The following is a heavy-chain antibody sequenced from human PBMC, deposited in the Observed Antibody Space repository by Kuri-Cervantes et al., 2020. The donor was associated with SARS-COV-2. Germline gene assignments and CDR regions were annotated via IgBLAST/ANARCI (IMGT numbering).Heavy chain of an antibody. CDR3: AKPTLATRPRWFHA. CDR2: VSDDGATT. V-gene: IGHV3-23*01. Sequence: GGSLRLSCAVSGGSISGGGYSWSWVRQAPGKGLEWVSGVSDDGATTYYADSVKGRFTISRDNSKNTLYLQINSLRAEDTAVYHCAKPTLATRPRWFHAWGQGTLVTVSS. D-gene: IGHD4-23*01. J-gene: IGHJ5*02. CDR1: GGSISGGGYS.